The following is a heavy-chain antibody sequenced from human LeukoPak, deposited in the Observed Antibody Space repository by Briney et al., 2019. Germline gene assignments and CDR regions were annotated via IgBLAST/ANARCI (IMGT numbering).Heavy chain of an antibody. Sequence: GSLRLSCEASGFTFTTYSVTWVRQAPGKGLEWVSIISSGSSAIFSADALKGRFTISRDDAKNLLYLDMNSLRAEDTAVYYCARGHTAVTRHFDFWGQGTLVTVSS. V-gene: IGHV3-21*01. CDR2: ISSGSSAI. J-gene: IGHJ4*02. D-gene: IGHD4-17*01. CDR1: GFTFTTYS. CDR3: ARGHTAVTRHFDF.